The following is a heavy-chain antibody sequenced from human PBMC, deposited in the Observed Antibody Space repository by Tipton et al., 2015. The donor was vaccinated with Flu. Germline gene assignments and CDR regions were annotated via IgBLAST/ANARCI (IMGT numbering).Heavy chain of an antibody. CDR2: ISHSASNE. D-gene: IGHD3-9*01. J-gene: IGHJ4*02. V-gene: IGHV3-30*18. CDR3: AKDGRPSFDWLWYSDN. Sequence: SLRLSCTASGFTFSTYAMHWVRQAPGKGLEWVAVISHSASNEFYADSVKGRFTISRDNSKNTLHLHMTSLRPEDSAVYYCAKDGRPSFDWLWYSDNWGQGSLVTVSS. CDR1: GFTFSTYA.